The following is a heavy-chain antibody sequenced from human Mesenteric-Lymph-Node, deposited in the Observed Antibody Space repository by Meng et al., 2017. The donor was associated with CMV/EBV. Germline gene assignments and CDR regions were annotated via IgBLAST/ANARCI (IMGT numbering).Heavy chain of an antibody. CDR2: IKQDGSEK. CDR1: GFTFSSYW. D-gene: IGHD2-21*01. V-gene: IGHV3-7*03. CDR3: ARDIRAYCGGDCYDD. J-gene: IGHJ4*02. Sequence: SLRLSCAASGFTFSSYWMSWVRQAPGKGLEWVANIKQDGSEKYYVDSVKGRFTISRDNAKNSLYLQMNSLRAEDTALYYCARDIRAYCGGDCYDDWGQGTLVTVSS.